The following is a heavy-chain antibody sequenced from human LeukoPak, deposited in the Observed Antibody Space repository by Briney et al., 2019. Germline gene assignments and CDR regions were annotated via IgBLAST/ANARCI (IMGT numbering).Heavy chain of an antibody. CDR3: ARDHPASAGGLLGY. CDR2: VIPIFDTT. CDR1: GGTSSSYA. J-gene: IGHJ4*02. Sequence: SVTVSCKASGGTSSSYAISWVRQAPGQGLEWMGGVIPIFDTTNYAQKFQGRVTITADKSTSTAYMELSSLRSEDTAVYYCARDHPASAGGLLGYWGQGTLVTVSS. D-gene: IGHD4-23*01. V-gene: IGHV1-69*06.